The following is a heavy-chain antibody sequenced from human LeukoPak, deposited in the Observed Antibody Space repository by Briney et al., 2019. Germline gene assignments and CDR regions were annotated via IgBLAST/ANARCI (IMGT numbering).Heavy chain of an antibody. D-gene: IGHD6-19*01. J-gene: IGHJ3*02. CDR3: ERGLYSSGWHDQAFDI. Sequence: GGSLRLSCAASGFTFDDYGMSWVRRARGKGLEWVSAINWNGGSTGYADSVKGRFTISRDNAKNSLYLQMNSLRAEDTALYYCERGLYSSGWHDQAFDIWRRGTMVTVSS. CDR2: INWNGGST. CDR1: GFTFDDYG. V-gene: IGHV3-20*04.